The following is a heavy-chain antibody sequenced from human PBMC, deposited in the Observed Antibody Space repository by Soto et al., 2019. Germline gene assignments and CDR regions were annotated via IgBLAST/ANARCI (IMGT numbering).Heavy chain of an antibody. Sequence: XSVKVSCKTSVYTFSSYSINWVRQAPGQGLEWMAWISTYSGNTHYAERVQGRVTVTLDKSARTAFMEMRGLTSDDTAVYFCARDNGYYDTWGQGTLVTVS. J-gene: IGHJ4*02. CDR2: ISTYSGNT. CDR1: VYTFSSYS. V-gene: IGHV1-18*04. CDR3: ARDNGYYDT.